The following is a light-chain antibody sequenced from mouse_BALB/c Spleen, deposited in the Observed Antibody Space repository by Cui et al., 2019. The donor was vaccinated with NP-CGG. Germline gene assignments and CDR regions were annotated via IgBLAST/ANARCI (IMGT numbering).Light chain of an antibody. Sequence: QAVVTQESALTTSPGETVTLTCRSSTGAVTSNNYANWVQEKPDHLFTGLISGTNNRAPGVPARFSGSLIGDKAALTITGAQTEDEAIYFCALWYSNHWVFGGGTKLTFL. CDR2: GTN. CDR1: TGAVTSNNY. V-gene: IGLV1*01. J-gene: IGLJ1*01. CDR3: ALWYSNHWV.